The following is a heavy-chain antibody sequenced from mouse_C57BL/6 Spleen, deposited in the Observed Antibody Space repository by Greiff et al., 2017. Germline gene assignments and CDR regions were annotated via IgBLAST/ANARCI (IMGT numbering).Heavy chain of an antibody. D-gene: IGHD4-1*02. CDR1: GYSFTGYY. Sequence: EVQLQESGPELVKPGASVKISCKASGYSFTGYYMNWVKQSPEKSLEWIGEINPSTGGTTYNQKFKAKATLTVDKSSSTAYMQLKSLTSEDSAVXYCAPTGTGTFDYWGQGTTLTVSS. V-gene: IGHV1-42*01. CDR3: APTGTGTFDY. CDR2: INPSTGGT. J-gene: IGHJ2*01.